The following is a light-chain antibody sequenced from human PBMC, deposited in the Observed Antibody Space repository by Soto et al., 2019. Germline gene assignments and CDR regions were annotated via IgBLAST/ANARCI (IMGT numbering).Light chain of an antibody. CDR2: GNS. V-gene: IGLV1-40*01. J-gene: IGLJ1*01. Sequence: QSVLTQPPSVSGAPGQRVTIFCTGSSSNIGAGYDVRWYQQLPGTAPKLLIYGNSNRPSGVPDRFSGSKSGTSASLAITGLQAEDEADYYCQSYDSSLSGYVFGTGTKLTVL. CDR1: SSNIGAGYD. CDR3: QSYDSSLSGYV.